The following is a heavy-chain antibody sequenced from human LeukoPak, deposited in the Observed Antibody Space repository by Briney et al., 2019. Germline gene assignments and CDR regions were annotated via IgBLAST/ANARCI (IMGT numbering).Heavy chain of an antibody. CDR3: AREILWFGELKNRWFDP. V-gene: IGHV4-59*01. Sequence: SETLSLTCTVSGSSISSYYWSWIRQPPGKGLEWIGYIYYSGSTNYNPSLKSRVTISVDTSKNQFSLKLSSVTAADTAVYYCAREILWFGELKNRWFDPWGQGTLVTVSS. J-gene: IGHJ5*02. D-gene: IGHD3-10*01. CDR2: IYYSGST. CDR1: GSSISSYY.